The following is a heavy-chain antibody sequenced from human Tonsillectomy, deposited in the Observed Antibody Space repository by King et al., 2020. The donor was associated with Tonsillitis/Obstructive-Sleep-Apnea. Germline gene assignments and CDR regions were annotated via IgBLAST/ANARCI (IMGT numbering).Heavy chain of an antibody. D-gene: IGHD3-9*01. CDR2: ISSSSSTI. CDR1: GFTFSSYS. CDR3: ARAPSQYDILTGYHRDWFDP. J-gene: IGHJ5*02. V-gene: IGHV3-48*02. Sequence: VQLVESGGGLVQPGGSLRLSCAASGFTFSSYSMNWVRQAPGKGLEWVSYISSSSSTIYYADSVKGRFTISRDNAKNSLYLRMNSLRDEDTAVYYCARAPSQYDILTGYHRDWFDPWGQGTLVTVSS.